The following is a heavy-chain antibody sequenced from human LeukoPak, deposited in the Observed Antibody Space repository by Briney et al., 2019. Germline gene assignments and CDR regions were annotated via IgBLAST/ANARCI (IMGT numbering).Heavy chain of an antibody. Sequence: PGGSLRLSCAASGFTFSSYAMRWVRQAPGKGLEWVAVISYDGSNKYYADSVKGRFTISRDNSKNTLYLQMNSLRAEDTAVYYCAKEYYYDSSGRGDYYYGMDVWGQGTTVTVSS. CDR3: AKEYYYDSSGRGDYYYGMDV. D-gene: IGHD3-22*01. V-gene: IGHV3-30*18. CDR2: ISYDGSNK. CDR1: GFTFSSYA. J-gene: IGHJ6*02.